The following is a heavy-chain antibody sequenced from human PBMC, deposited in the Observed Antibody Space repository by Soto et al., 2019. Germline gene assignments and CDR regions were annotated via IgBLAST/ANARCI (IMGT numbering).Heavy chain of an antibody. Sequence: GESLKISCQGSGYSFTTYWIGWVRQMPGKGLEWMGIIHPGDSNTRYSPSFQGQVTISADKSISTAYLQLNSLKASDTAMYYCARYPPNYYAMDVWGQGTTVTVSS. J-gene: IGHJ6*02. CDR1: GYSFTTYW. CDR3: ARYPPNYYAMDV. CDR2: IHPGDSNT. V-gene: IGHV5-51*01.